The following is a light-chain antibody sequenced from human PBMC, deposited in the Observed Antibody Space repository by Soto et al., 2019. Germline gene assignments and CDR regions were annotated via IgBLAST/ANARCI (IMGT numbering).Light chain of an antibody. CDR1: QRISTY. CDR2: APS. Sequence: DIQMTQSPSSLSASVGDRVTITCRASQRISTYLNCYQHKPGKAPKLLIYAPSSLQSGVPSRFSGSGSGTDFTLTISSLQPEDFATYYCQQNYKPPLTFGGGTKVEIK. J-gene: IGKJ4*01. CDR3: QQNYKPPLT. V-gene: IGKV1-39*01.